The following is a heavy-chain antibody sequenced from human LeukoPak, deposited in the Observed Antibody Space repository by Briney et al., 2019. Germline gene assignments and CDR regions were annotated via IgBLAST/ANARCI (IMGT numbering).Heavy chain of an antibody. D-gene: IGHD3-3*01. J-gene: IGHJ5*02. CDR3: ASGRYDVLSGYSTTFDP. CDR1: GGSTGSRNYY. CDR2: IYQSGRT. V-gene: IGHV4-39*01. Sequence: SETLSLTCTVSGGSTGSRNYYWAWIPQPPGKELEWIGSIYQSGRTYYNPSLKSRVSISVDTSKNRFSLNLNSVIAADTAVYHCASGRYDVLSGYSTTFDPWGQGTLVTVSS.